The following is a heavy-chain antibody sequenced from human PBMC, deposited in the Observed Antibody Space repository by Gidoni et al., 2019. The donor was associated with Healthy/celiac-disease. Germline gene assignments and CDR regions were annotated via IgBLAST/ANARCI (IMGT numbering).Heavy chain of an antibody. D-gene: IGHD3-22*01. CDR3: ARKGRGGYYDSSGYYYFGY. Sequence: QVQLQQWGAGLLKPSETLSLTCAVYDGSFSGYYWSWIRQPPWKGLEWIGEINHSGSTNYNPSLRSRVTISVDTSKNQFSLKLSSVTAAETAVYYCARKGRGGYYDSSGYYYFGYWGQGTLVTVSS. J-gene: IGHJ4*02. CDR2: INHSGST. V-gene: IGHV4-34*01. CDR1: DGSFSGYY.